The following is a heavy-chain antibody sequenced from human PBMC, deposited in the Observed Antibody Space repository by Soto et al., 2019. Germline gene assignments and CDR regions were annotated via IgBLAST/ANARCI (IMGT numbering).Heavy chain of an antibody. J-gene: IGHJ4*02. V-gene: IGHV3-72*01. CDR1: GFSFSDHY. CDR2: IRKKGNNYST. Sequence: GGSLRLSCAASGFSFSDHYMDWVRQAPGKGLEWVARIRKKGNNYSTEYAASVKGRFTISRDDSKNSLCLQMNSLKTEDTAVYFCARARNDGSGQYHFDYWGQGTRVTVSS. D-gene: IGHD3-10*01. CDR3: ARARNDGSGQYHFDY.